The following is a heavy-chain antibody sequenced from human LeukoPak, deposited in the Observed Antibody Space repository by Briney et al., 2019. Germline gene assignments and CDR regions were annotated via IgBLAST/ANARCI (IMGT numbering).Heavy chain of an antibody. CDR2: ISYDDSKK. CDR3: ARGARDSSGYVGNWFDP. CDR1: GFTFSTNA. V-gene: IGHV3-30-3*01. J-gene: IGHJ5*02. D-gene: IGHD3-22*01. Sequence: GGSLRLSCAASGFTFSTNAMHWVRQAPGKGLEWVAVISYDDSKKYYADSVKGRFTISRDNSKNTLYLQMNSLRAEDTAVYYCARGARDSSGYVGNWFDPWGQGTMVTVSS.